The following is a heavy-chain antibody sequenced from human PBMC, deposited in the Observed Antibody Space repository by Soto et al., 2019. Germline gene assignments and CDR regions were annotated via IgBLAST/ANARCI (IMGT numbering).Heavy chain of an antibody. CDR3: ARGRPITGTTSPGQTFDY. J-gene: IGHJ4*02. V-gene: IGHV1-69*13. Sequence: ASVKVSCKASGGTFSSYAISWVRQAPGQGLEWMGGIIPIFGTANYAQKFQGRVTITADESTSTAYMELSSLRSEDTAVYYCARGRPITGTTSPGQTFDYWGQGTLVTVSS. CDR2: IIPIFGTA. D-gene: IGHD1-20*01. CDR1: GGTFSSYA.